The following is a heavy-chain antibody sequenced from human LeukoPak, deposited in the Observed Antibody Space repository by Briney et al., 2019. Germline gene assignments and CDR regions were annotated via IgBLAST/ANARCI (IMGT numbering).Heavy chain of an antibody. CDR2: IYTSGST. V-gene: IGHV4-61*02. Sequence: SQTLSLTCTVSGGSISSGSYYWSWIRQPAGKGLEWIGRIYTSGSTNYNPSLKSRVTISVDTSKNQFSLKLSSVTAADTAVYYCARDEGYSYGYGYYYYMDVWGKGTTVTVTS. D-gene: IGHD5-18*01. CDR1: GGSISSGSYY. J-gene: IGHJ6*03. CDR3: ARDEGYSYGYGYYYYMDV.